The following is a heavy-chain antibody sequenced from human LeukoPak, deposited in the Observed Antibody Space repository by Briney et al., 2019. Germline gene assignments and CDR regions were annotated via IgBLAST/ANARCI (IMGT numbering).Heavy chain of an antibody. V-gene: IGHV3-20*04. J-gene: IGHJ4*02. D-gene: IGHD6-19*01. CDR2: INWNGGST. Sequence: GGSLRLSCAASGFTFDDYGMSWVRQAPGKGLERVSGINWNGGSTGYADSVKGRFTISRDNSKNTLYLQMTSLRAEDSAVYYCAKGYSSGLYKLYFFDYWGQGALVTVSS. CDR1: GFTFDDYG. CDR3: AKGYSSGLYKLYFFDY.